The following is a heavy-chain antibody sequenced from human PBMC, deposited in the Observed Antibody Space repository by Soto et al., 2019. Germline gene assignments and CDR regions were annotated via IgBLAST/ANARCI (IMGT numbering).Heavy chain of an antibody. Sequence: GASVKVSCKASGGTFSSYAISWVRQAPGQGLEWMGGIIPIFGTANYAQKFQGRVTITADESTSTAYMELSSLRSEDTAVYYCARVGTTATPGPYNWFDPWGQGTLVTVSS. CDR3: ARVGTTATPGPYNWFDP. J-gene: IGHJ5*02. D-gene: IGHD4-4*01. V-gene: IGHV1-69*13. CDR1: GGTFSSYA. CDR2: IIPIFGTA.